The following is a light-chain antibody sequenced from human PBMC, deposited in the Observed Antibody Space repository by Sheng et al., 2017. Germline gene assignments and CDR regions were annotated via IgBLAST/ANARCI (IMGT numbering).Light chain of an antibody. CDR2: KAS. CDR1: HSISYW. J-gene: IGKJ1*01. CDR3: QQYHSDSPT. Sequence: DIQMTQSPSTLSASVGDRVTIACRASHSISYWLAWYQQKPGKAPKLLIYKASSLEGDVPSRFSGSGSGTEFTLTISSLQPDDFATYYCQQYHSDSPTFGQGTKVEIK. V-gene: IGKV1-5*03.